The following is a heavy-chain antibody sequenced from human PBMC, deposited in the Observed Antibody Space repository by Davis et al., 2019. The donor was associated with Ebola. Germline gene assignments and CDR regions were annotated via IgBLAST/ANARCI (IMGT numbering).Heavy chain of an antibody. CDR1: GFTFSTYA. J-gene: IGHJ4*02. V-gene: IGHV4-59*01. D-gene: IGHD4-17*01. CDR3: ARGSTVTTDY. Sequence: ESLKISCAASGFTFSTYAMSWVRQAPGKGLEWIGYIYYSGSTNYNPSLKSRVTISVDTSKNQFSLKLSSVTAADTAVYYCARGSTVTTDYWGQGTLVTVSS. CDR2: IYYSGST.